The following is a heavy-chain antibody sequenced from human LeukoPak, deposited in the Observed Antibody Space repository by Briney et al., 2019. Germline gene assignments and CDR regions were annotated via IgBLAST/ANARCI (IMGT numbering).Heavy chain of an antibody. D-gene: IGHD1-26*01. CDR1: GFTFSSYA. CDR2: ISYDGSNK. V-gene: IGHV3-30-3*01. Sequence: GGSLRLSCAASGFTFSSYAMHWVRQAPGKGLEWVAVISYDGSNKYYADSVKGRFTISRDNSKNTLYLQMNSLRAEDTAVYYCASQEGSSGAGWFDPWGQGTLVTVSP. CDR3: ASQEGSSGAGWFDP. J-gene: IGHJ5*02.